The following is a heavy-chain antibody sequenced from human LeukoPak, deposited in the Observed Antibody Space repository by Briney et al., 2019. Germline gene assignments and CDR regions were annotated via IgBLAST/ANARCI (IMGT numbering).Heavy chain of an antibody. D-gene: IGHD6-13*01. CDR2: IYHSGST. CDR1: GGSLSSGGYY. V-gene: IGHV4-30-2*03. Sequence: SQTLSLTCTVSGGSLSSGGYYWSWIRQPPGKGLEWIGYIYHSGSTYYNPSLKSRVTISVDTSKNQFSLKLSSVTAADTAVYYCARQDSSSWYYFDYWGQGTLVTVSS. CDR3: ARQDSSSWYYFDY. J-gene: IGHJ4*02.